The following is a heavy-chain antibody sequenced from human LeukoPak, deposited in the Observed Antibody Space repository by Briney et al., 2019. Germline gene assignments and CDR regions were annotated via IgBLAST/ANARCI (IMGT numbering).Heavy chain of an antibody. CDR1: GYTFTSYA. J-gene: IGHJ6*03. CDR2: INTNTGNP. CDR3: ARDHKWELPTYYYYYYYMDV. V-gene: IGHV7-4-1*02. D-gene: IGHD1-26*01. Sequence: VASVKVSCKASGYTFTSYAMNWVRQAPGQGLEWMGWINTNTGNPTYAQGFTGRFVFSLDTSVSTAYLQISSLKAEDTAVYYCARDHKWELPTYYYYYYYMDVWGKGTTVTVSS.